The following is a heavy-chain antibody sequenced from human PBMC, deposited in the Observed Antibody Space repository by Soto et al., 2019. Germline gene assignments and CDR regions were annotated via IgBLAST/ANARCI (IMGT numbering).Heavy chain of an antibody. Sequence: QLQLQESGPGLVKPSETLSLTYTVSGGSISSDNYYWGWIRQPPGKGLEWIGSIYYSGSTYYNPSLKSGVTIAVDTSNSQFSLQLGSVTAADTDVYYSARHSAYDDFYHYLDVWGKGTTVTVSS. CDR1: GGSISSDNYY. V-gene: IGHV4-39*01. CDR2: IYYSGST. CDR3: ARHSAYDDFYHYLDV. J-gene: IGHJ6*03. D-gene: IGHD5-12*01.